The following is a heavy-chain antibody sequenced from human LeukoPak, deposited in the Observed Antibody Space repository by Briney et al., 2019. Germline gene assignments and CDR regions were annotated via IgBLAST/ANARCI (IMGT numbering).Heavy chain of an antibody. CDR1: GGTFSSYA. V-gene: IGHV1-69*01. CDR3: ARERSTDSSAPAPFDI. CDR2: IIPIFGTA. D-gene: IGHD3-22*01. J-gene: IGHJ3*02. Sequence: SVKVSCKASGGTFSSYAISWVRQAPGQGLEWLGGIIPIFGTANYAQKFQGRVTITADESTSTAYMELSSLRSEDTAVYYCARERSTDSSAPAPFDIWGQGTMVTVSS.